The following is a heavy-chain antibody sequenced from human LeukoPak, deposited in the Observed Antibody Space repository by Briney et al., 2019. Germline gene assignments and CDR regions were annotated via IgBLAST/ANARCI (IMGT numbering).Heavy chain of an antibody. Sequence: PSETLSLTCAVYGGSFSGYYWSWIRQPPGKGLEWIGEINHSGSTNYNPSLKSRVSISVDSSKNQFSLKVSSVTAADTAVYYCARGSDTAAGLYWGQETLVTVSS. CDR2: INHSGST. CDR3: ARGSDTAAGLY. D-gene: IGHD6-13*01. CDR1: GGSFSGYY. V-gene: IGHV4-34*01. J-gene: IGHJ4*02.